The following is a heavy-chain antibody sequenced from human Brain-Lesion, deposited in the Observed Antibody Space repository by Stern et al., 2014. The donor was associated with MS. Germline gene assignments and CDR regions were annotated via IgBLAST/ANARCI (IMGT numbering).Heavy chain of an antibody. Sequence: QLQLQESGPGLVKPSQTLSLSCTVSGGSISSGGYYWSWIRQPAGKGLEWIGRIFNSGSTRSNPSLTSPVTPSIDTSKNQFSLRLNSMTAADTAVYYCARGRVVPGFQYYATDVWGQGTTVIVSS. CDR3: ARGRVVPGFQYYATDV. D-gene: IGHD2-2*01. V-gene: IGHV4-61*02. J-gene: IGHJ6*02. CDR2: IFNSGST. CDR1: GGSISSGGYY.